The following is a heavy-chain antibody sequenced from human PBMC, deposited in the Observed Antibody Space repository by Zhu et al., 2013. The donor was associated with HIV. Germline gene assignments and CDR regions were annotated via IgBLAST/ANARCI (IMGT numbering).Heavy chain of an antibody. CDR1: GYIFTDYY. CDR3: ARSLGLTFGVVV. Sequence: QVQLVQSGAEVKKPGASVKVSCKASGYIFTDYYMHWVRQAPGQGLEWMGWVSGDSKSAQKFQGRLTMTRDTSIGTAFMEMRRLTPDDTAVYYCARSLGLTFGVVVWGQGTLVTVSS. V-gene: IGHV1-2*02. CDR2: VSGDS. J-gene: IGHJ4*02. D-gene: IGHD3-3*01.